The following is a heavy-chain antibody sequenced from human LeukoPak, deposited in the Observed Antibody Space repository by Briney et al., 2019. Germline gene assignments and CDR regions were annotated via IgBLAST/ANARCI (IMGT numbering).Heavy chain of an antibody. J-gene: IGHJ3*02. Sequence: GSLRLSCAASGFTFSSYEMNWVRQAPGKGLEWVSAISGSGGSTYYADSVKGRFTISRDNSENTLYLQMNSLRAEDTAVYYCAKEDYYDSSGPDAFDIWGQGTMVTVSS. V-gene: IGHV3-23*01. CDR2: ISGSGGST. CDR1: GFTFSSYE. D-gene: IGHD3-22*01. CDR3: AKEDYYDSSGPDAFDI.